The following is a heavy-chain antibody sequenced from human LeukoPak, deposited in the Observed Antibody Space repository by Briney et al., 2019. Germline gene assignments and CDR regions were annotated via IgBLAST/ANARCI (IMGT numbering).Heavy chain of an antibody. Sequence: GASGKLCCKGFGDAITELSKHWMRQAPGKGLELMGGFDPEHGEMIYAQKLQGRVTMTEDRSTDTAYMELSSLRSEDTAVYYCATGGPWDLLKYWGQGTLVTVSS. CDR3: ATGGPWDLLKY. CDR2: FDPEHGEM. D-gene: IGHD3-9*01. J-gene: IGHJ4*02. V-gene: IGHV1-24*01. CDR1: GDAITELS.